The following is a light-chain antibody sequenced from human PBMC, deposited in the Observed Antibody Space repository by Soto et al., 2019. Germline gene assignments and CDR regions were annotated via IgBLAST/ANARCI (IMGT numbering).Light chain of an antibody. J-gene: IGKJ1*01. V-gene: IGKV1-5*03. CDR2: GAS. CDR1: QNIDRW. CDR3: QHYNSYPWT. Sequence: DIQMTQSPSTLSASVGDRVTITCRASQNIDRWLAWYQQKPGKAPNLLIYGASSLESGVPSRFSGSGSGTEFTLTISSRRPDDFATYYCQHYNSYPWTFGQGTKVEIK.